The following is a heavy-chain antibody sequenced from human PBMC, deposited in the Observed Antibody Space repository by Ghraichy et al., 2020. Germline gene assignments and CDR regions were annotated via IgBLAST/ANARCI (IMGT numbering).Heavy chain of an antibody. CDR2: IKSKTDGGTT. Sequence: GESLNISCAASGFTFSNAWMSWVRQAPGKGLEWVGRIKSKTDGGTTDYAAPVKGRFTISRDDSKNTLYLQMNSLKTEDTAVYYCTTDSSSSFWGFFDYWGQGTLVTVSS. CDR3: TTDSSSSFWGFFDY. J-gene: IGHJ4*02. D-gene: IGHD6-13*01. CDR1: GFTFSNAW. V-gene: IGHV3-15*01.